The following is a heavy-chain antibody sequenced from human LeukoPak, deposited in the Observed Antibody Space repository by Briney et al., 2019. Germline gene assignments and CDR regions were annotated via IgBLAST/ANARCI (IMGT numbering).Heavy chain of an antibody. CDR1: GYTFTSYD. Sequence: ASVKVSCKASGYTFTSYDINWVRQATGQGLEWMGWMNPNSGNPDYAPKFQGRVTMTRNTSITTAYMELSSLRSEDTAVYYCARAQRYCAGTSCYAPVAYWGQGTLVTVSS. CDR3: ARAQRYCAGTSCYAPVAY. CDR2: MNPNSGNP. D-gene: IGHD2-2*01. V-gene: IGHV1-8*01. J-gene: IGHJ4*02.